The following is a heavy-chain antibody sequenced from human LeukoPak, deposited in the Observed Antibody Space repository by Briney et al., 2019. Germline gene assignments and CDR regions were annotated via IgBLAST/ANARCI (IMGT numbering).Heavy chain of an antibody. Sequence: GGSLSLSCAASGFTFSSYAMSWVRQAPGKGLEWVSTISVSGGSTYYADSVKGRFTISRDNSKNTLYLQMNSLRAEDTAVYYCAAQEFVRSGSFPSYWGQGTLVSVSS. CDR1: GFTFSSYA. J-gene: IGHJ4*02. CDR3: AAQEFVRSGSFPSY. D-gene: IGHD3-10*01. V-gene: IGHV3-23*01. CDR2: ISVSGGST.